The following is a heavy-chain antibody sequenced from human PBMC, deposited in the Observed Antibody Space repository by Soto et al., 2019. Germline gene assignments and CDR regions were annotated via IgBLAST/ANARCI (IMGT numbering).Heavy chain of an antibody. D-gene: IGHD6-6*01. CDR3: AKEEYSRGVLGY. Sequence: GALRLSCAAAGFTFSSCAMSWVRQAPGKGLEWVSSISVSGGSTYYADSVKGRFTISRDNSKNTLYLQMNSLRAEDTAVYYCAKEEYSRGVLGYWGQGTLVTVSS. CDR1: GFTFSSCA. J-gene: IGHJ4*02. V-gene: IGHV3-23*01. CDR2: ISVSGGST.